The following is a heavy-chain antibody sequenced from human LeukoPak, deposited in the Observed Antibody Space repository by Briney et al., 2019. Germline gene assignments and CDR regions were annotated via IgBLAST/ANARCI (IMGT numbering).Heavy chain of an antibody. CDR1: GYTFTGYY. D-gene: IGHD6-13*01. V-gene: IGHV1-2*02. Sequence: ASVKVSCKASGYTFTGYYIHWVRQAPGHGLEWMGWINPHSGGTNYAQKFQGRVTMTRDTSISTAYMELTRLISDDTAVYYCAREDAEGYSSPWYFDYWGQGTLVTVSS. CDR2: INPHSGGT. J-gene: IGHJ4*02. CDR3: AREDAEGYSSPWYFDY.